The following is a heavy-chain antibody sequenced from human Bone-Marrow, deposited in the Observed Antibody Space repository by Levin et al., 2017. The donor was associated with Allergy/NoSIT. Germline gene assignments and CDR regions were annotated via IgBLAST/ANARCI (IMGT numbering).Heavy chain of an antibody. CDR1: GFAFPTYD. Sequence: GGSLRLSCAASGFAFPTYDMHWVRQSTGKGLERVSVIGTAGDTYYSGSVRGRFTISRDNAKNSLYLQMNSLRVGDTAVYYCVRGRAGTTIMDVWGQGTTVTVSS. CDR3: VRGRAGTTIMDV. J-gene: IGHJ6*02. D-gene: IGHD1-7*01. CDR2: IGTAGDT. V-gene: IGHV3-13*01.